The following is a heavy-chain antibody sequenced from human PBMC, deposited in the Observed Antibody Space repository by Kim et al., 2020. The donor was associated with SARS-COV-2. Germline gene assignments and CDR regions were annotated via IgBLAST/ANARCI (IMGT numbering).Heavy chain of an antibody. CDR1: GYTFTSYA. Sequence: ASVKVSCKASGYTFTSYAMHWVRQAPGQRLEWMGWINAGNGNTKYSQKFQGRVTITRDTSASTAYMELSSLRSEDTAVYYCARVGETISYYYDSRGDDYWGQGTLVTVSS. CDR2: INAGNGNT. CDR3: ARVGETISYYYDSRGDDY. D-gene: IGHD3-22*01. J-gene: IGHJ4*02. V-gene: IGHV1-3*01.